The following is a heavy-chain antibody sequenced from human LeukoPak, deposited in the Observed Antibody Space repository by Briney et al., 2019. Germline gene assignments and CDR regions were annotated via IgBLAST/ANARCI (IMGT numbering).Heavy chain of an antibody. D-gene: IGHD3/OR15-3a*01. V-gene: IGHV3-64*02. J-gene: IGHJ4*02. CDR1: GFSFRSYA. CDR3: ARVGGLKGFLDR. CDR2: ISSTGDNT. Sequence: PGGSLRLSCAASGFSFRSYALHWVRQAPGKGLEHVSAISSTGDNTNYADSVKGRFTISRDNSKNTLYLQMGRLRADDMAVYYCARVGGLKGFLDRWGQGTLVTVSS.